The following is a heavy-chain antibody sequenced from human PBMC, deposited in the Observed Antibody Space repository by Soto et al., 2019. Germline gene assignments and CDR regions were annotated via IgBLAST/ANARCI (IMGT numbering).Heavy chain of an antibody. J-gene: IGHJ5*02. CDR2: ISSSSSYI. Sequence: GGSLRLSCAASGFTFSSYSMNWVRQAPGRGLEWVSSISSSSSYIYYADSVKGRFTISRDNAKNSLYLQMNSLRAEDTAVYYCARDRIVGATTSPGWLDPWGQGTLVTVSS. D-gene: IGHD1-26*01. V-gene: IGHV3-21*01. CDR1: GFTFSSYS. CDR3: ARDRIVGATTSPGWLDP.